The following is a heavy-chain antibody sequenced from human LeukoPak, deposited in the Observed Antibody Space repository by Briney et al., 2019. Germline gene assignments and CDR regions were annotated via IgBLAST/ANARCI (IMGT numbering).Heavy chain of an antibody. J-gene: IGHJ4*02. Sequence: SETLSLTCTVSGGSISSSSYYWGWIRQPPGKGLEWIGTFLYSGGTYYNPSLKSRVTISVDTSKNQFSLKVNSVTAADTAVYYCTREGEGRWLQSGYWGQGTLVTVSS. CDR2: FLYSGGT. CDR1: GGSISSSSYY. CDR3: TREGEGRWLQSGY. D-gene: IGHD5-24*01. V-gene: IGHV4-39*07.